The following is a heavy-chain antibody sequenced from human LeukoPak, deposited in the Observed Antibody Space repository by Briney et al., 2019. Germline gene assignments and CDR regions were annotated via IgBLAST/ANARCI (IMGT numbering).Heavy chain of an antibody. J-gene: IGHJ4*02. V-gene: IGHV3-11*04. CDR1: VFTFSDYY. CDR3: ARDHSSSWNYFDY. D-gene: IGHD6-13*01. Sequence: GGSLRLSCAASVFTFSDYYMNWIRQAPGKGLEWVSYISSSATTIYYADSVKGRFTISRDNAKKSLYLQMNSLRAEDTAVYYCARDHSSSWNYFDYWGQGTLVTVSS. CDR2: ISSSATTI.